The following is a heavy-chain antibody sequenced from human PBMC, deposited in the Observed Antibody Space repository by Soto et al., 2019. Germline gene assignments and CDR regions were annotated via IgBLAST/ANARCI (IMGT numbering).Heavy chain of an antibody. J-gene: IGHJ5*02. Sequence: ASVKVSCKASGYTFTSYDINWVRQATGQGLEWMGWMNPNSGNTGYAQKFQGRVTMTRNTSISTAYMELNSLRAEDTAVYYCARDSSLARWFDPWGQGTLVTVSS. V-gene: IGHV1-8*01. CDR2: MNPNSGNT. CDR1: GYTFTSYD. D-gene: IGHD2-21*01. CDR3: ARDSSLARWFDP.